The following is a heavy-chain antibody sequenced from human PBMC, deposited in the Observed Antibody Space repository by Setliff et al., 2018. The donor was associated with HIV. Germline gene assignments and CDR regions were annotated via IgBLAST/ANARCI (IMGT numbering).Heavy chain of an antibody. CDR1: GGSINNYY. V-gene: IGHV4-4*09. J-gene: IGHJ5*01. Sequence: SETLSLTCTVSGGSINNYYWSWIRQPPGKGLEWIGYVYTSGSTNYNPSLKSRVTMSTDTSKNQFSLNLNSATAADTAVYFCARRALQDSTITSSNWFDSWGQGTLVTVSS. CDR2: VYTSGST. CDR3: ARRALQDSTITSSNWFDS. D-gene: IGHD2-2*01.